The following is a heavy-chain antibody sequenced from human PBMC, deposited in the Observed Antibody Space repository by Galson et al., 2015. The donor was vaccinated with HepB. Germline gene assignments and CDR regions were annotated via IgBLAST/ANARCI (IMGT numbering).Heavy chain of an antibody. CDR3: AKDRTKGGWGSIAVAGTEAEGDY. Sequence: SLRLSCAASGFTFSSYAMSWVRQAPGKGLEWVSAISGSGGSTYYADSVKGRFTISRDNSKNTLYLQMNSLRAEDTAVYYRAKDRTKGGWGSIAVAGTEAEGDYWGQGTLVTVSS. D-gene: IGHD6-19*01. J-gene: IGHJ4*02. V-gene: IGHV3-23*01. CDR1: GFTFSSYA. CDR2: ISGSGGST.